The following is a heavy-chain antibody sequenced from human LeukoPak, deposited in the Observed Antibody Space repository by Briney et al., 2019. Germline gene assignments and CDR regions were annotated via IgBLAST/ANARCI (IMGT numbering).Heavy chain of an antibody. D-gene: IGHD6-13*01. CDR1: GFTFSSYE. CDR3: ARGADSSDY. CDR2: IGSSSSTI. V-gene: IGHV3-48*03. Sequence: GGSLRLSCAASGFTFSSYEMNWVRQAPGKGLEWVSYIGSSSSTIYYADSVKGRFTISRDNAKNSLYLQTNSLRAEDTAVYYCARGADSSDYWGQGTLVTVSS. J-gene: IGHJ4*02.